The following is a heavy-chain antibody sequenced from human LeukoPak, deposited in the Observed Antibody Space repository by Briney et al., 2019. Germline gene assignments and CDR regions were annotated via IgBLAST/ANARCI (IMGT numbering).Heavy chain of an antibody. V-gene: IGHV3-21*01. Sequence: PGGSLRLSCAASGFTFNKYAMNWVRQAPGKGLEWVSSISPGSSYIYYADSVKGRFTIPRDNTRNSLYLLMNSLRAEDTAVYYCASKVTTPEARYYYMDVWGKGTTVTVSS. CDR1: GFTFNKYA. D-gene: IGHD4-17*01. CDR2: ISPGSSYI. CDR3: ASKVTTPEARYYYMDV. J-gene: IGHJ6*03.